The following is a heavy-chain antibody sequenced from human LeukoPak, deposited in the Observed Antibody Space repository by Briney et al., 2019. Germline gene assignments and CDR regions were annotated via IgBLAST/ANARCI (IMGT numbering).Heavy chain of an antibody. CDR2: IYYSGST. D-gene: IGHD3-22*01. Sequence: TSETLSLTCAVYGGSFSSYYWSWIRQPPGKGLEWIGYIYYSGSTNYNPSLKSRVTISVDTSKNQFSLKLSSVTAADTAVYYCARHDYYDSSGYYFDYWGQGTLVTVSS. V-gene: IGHV4-59*08. CDR1: GGSFSSYY. J-gene: IGHJ4*02. CDR3: ARHDYYDSSGYYFDY.